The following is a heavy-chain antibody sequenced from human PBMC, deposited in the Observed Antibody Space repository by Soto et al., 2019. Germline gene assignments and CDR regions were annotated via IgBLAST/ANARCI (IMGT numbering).Heavy chain of an antibody. CDR1: GGTFSSYA. CDR2: IIPIFGTA. Sequence: GASVKVSCKASGGTFSSYAISWVLQAPGQGLEWMGGIIPIFGTADYAQKFQGRVTITADESTSTAYMELNSLRSEDTAVYYCASPGGSYYGGVVFWGQGTVVTVSS. CDR3: ASPGGSYYGGVVF. J-gene: IGHJ4*02. V-gene: IGHV1-69*13. D-gene: IGHD1-26*01.